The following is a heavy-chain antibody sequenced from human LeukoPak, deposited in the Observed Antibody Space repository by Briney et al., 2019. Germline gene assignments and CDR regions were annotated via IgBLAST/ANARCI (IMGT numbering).Heavy chain of an antibody. CDR1: GGSISSGGYS. CDR3: AREDSGWFAWFDP. J-gene: IGHJ5*02. D-gene: IGHD6-19*01. CDR2: IYHSGST. Sequence: PSETLSLTCAVSGGSISSGGYSWSWIRQPPGKGLEWIGYIYHSGSTNYNPSLKSRVTISVDTSKNQFSLKLSSVTAADTAVYYRAREDSGWFAWFDPWGQGTLVTVSS. V-gene: IGHV4-30-2*01.